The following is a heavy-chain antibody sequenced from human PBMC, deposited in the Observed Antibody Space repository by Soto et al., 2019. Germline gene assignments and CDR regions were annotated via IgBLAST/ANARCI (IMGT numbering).Heavy chain of an antibody. CDR3: ARGVAAGVDY. V-gene: IGHV1-8*01. J-gene: IGHJ4*02. Sequence: QVPLVQSGAEVKKPGASVKVSCKASGYTFNNFDVNWVRQATGQGLEWMGWMSPNSGNTGYAQKFQGRVTMTRDTSISTAYMELSSLTSEDTAVYYCARGVAAGVDYWGQGSLVTVSS. CDR2: MSPNSGNT. D-gene: IGHD1-26*01. CDR1: GYTFNNFD.